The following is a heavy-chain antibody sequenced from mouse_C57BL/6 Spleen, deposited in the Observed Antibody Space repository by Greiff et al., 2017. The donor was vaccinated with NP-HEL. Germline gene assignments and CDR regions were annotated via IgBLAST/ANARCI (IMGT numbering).Heavy chain of an antibody. CDR1: GYTFTSYW. CDR3: ASGATVVADY. D-gene: IGHD1-1*01. Sequence: QVQLQQPGAELVRPGSSVKLSCKASGYTFTSYWMHWVKQRPIQGLEWIGNIDPSDSETHYNQKFKDKATLTVDKSSSTAYMQLSSLTSEDSAVYYCASGATVVADYWGQGTTLTVSS. CDR2: IDPSDSET. J-gene: IGHJ2*01. V-gene: IGHV1-52*01.